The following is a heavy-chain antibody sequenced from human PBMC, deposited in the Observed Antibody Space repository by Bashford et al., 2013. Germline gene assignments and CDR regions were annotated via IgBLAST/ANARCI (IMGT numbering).Heavy chain of an antibody. V-gene: IGHV1-24*01. CDR2: FDPEDGET. CDR3: AASTFRVRGVIMR. CDR1: GGTFSSYA. Sequence: ASVKVSCKASGGTFSSYAISWVRQAPGKGLEWMGGFDPEDGETIYAQKFQGRVTMTEDTSTDTAYMELSSLRSEDTAVYYCAASTFRVRGVIMRWGQGTLVTVSS. J-gene: IGHJ4*02. D-gene: IGHD3-10*01.